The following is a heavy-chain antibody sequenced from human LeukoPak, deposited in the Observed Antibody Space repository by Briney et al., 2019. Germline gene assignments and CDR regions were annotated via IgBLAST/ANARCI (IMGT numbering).Heavy chain of an antibody. V-gene: IGHV4-34*01. CDR2: INHSGST. D-gene: IGHD3-10*01. J-gene: IGHJ3*02. CDR3: ARYPTTMVRGRDAFDI. CDR1: GGSFSGYY. Sequence: PSETLSLTCAVYGGSFSGYYWSWIRQPPGKGLEWIGEINHSGSTNYNPSLKSRVTISVDTSKTQFSLKLSSVTAADTAVYYCARYPTTMVRGRDAFDIWGQGTMVTVSS.